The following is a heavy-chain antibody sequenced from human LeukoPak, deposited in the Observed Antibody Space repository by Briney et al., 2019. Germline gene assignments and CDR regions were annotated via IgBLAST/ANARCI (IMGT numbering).Heavy chain of an antibody. CDR1: GFTFSNYW. CDR3: ARDSRQWLVGGY. V-gene: IGHV3-74*03. J-gene: IGHJ4*02. CDR2: INSDGSST. Sequence: PGGSLRLSCAASGFTFSNYWMHWVRQAPGKGLVWVSRINSDGSSTQYVDSVRGRLTISRDNAKNTLYLQMNSVRVEDTAVYYCARDSRQWLVGGYWGQGTLVTVSS. D-gene: IGHD6-19*01.